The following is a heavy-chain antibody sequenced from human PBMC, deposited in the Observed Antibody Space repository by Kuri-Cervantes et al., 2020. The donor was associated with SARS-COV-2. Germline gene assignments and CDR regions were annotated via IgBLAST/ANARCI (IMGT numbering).Heavy chain of an antibody. J-gene: IGHJ4*02. V-gene: IGHV1-8*01. CDR1: ETTFPNYD. CDR2: VKTNSGNT. Sequence: ASVKVSCKAPETTFPNYDIYWVRQATGQGLEWMGMVKTNSGNTLYAQFFQGRVTMTRDTSTSTVYMELSSLTSEDTAIYYCYCAPKEGFDSWGQGTLVTVSS. CDR3: YCAPKEGFDS. D-gene: IGHD2-21*01.